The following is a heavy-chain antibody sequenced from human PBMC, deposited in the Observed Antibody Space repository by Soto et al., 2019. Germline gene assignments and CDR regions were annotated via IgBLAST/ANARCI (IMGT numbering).Heavy chain of an antibody. Sequence: AVKGSCKASGYTFTNYGSSWVRQAPGQGLEWMGWINVYNGNTKYAQKVQGRVTMTTDTSTSTAYMELRSLRSDDTAVYYCARGVGSGSYYNQYNWFDPWGQGTLVTVSS. J-gene: IGHJ5*02. CDR2: INVYNGNT. V-gene: IGHV1-18*01. D-gene: IGHD3-10*01. CDR1: GYTFTNYG. CDR3: ARGVGSGSYYNQYNWFDP.